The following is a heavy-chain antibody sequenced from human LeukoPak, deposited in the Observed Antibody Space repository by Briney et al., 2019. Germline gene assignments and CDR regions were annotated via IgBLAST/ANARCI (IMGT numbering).Heavy chain of an antibody. V-gene: IGHV4-34*01. CDR2: INHSGST. Sequence: SETLSLTCAVYGGSFSGYYWSWIRQPPGKGLEWIGEINHSGSTNYNPSPKSRVTISVDTSKNQFSLKLSSVTAADTAVYYCARDQLYYYDSSGTFDYWGQGTLVTVSS. D-gene: IGHD3-22*01. J-gene: IGHJ4*02. CDR3: ARDQLYYYDSSGTFDY. CDR1: GGSFSGYY.